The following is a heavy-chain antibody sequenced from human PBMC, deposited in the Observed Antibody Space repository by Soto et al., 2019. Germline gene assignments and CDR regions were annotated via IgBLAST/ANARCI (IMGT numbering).Heavy chain of an antibody. V-gene: IGHV1-69*01. D-gene: IGHD5-18*01. Sequence: QVQLVQSGAEVKKPGSSVKVSCKASGGTFSSYAISWVRQAPGQGLEWMGGIIPIFGTANYAKKFQGRVTITEDESTSTAYMELSSLRSEDTAVYYCARGRYSYGPYYYYGMDVWGQGTTVTVSS. J-gene: IGHJ6*02. CDR2: IIPIFGTA. CDR3: ARGRYSYGPYYYYGMDV. CDR1: GGTFSSYA.